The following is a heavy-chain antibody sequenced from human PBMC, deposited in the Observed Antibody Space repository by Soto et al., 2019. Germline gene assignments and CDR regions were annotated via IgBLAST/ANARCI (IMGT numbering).Heavy chain of an antibody. Sequence: QVQLVQSGAEVKKPGASVKVSCKASGYTFTSYGISWVRQAPGQGLEWMGWISAYNGNTNYAQKLQGRVTMTTDTSTSTAYMELRSLRSDDTAVYYCARMEAPGLLAPAQVCFDPWGQGTLVTVSS. V-gene: IGHV1-18*04. D-gene: IGHD2-21*02. CDR2: ISAYNGNT. CDR3: ARMEAPGLLAPAQVCFDP. J-gene: IGHJ5*02. CDR1: GYTFTSYG.